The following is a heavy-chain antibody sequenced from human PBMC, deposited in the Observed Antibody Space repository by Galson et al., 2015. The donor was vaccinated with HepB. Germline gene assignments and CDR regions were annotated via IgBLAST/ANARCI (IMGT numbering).Heavy chain of an antibody. J-gene: IGHJ4*02. CDR2: ISSSGSTI. V-gene: IGHV3-11*01. CDR3: ARDRGGLVVISYFDY. CDR1: GFTFSDYY. D-gene: IGHD3-22*01. Sequence: LRLSCAASGFTFSDYYMSWIRQAPGRGLEWVSYISSSGSTIYYADSVKGRFTISRDNAKNSLYLQMNSLRAEDTAVYYCARDRGGLVVISYFDYWGQGTLVTVSS.